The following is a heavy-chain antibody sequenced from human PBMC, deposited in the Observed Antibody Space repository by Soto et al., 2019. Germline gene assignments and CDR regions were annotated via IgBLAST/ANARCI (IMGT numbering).Heavy chain of an antibody. D-gene: IGHD2-15*01. CDR2: IYHSGST. V-gene: IGHV4-59*01. CDR1: GGSISGYY. CDR3: ARFFSSSKGMDV. Sequence: SETLSLTCTVSGGSISGYYWILIRQPPGKGLEWIGYIYHSGSTNYNPSLKSRVTISVDTSKNQFSLKLSSVTAADTAVYYWARFFSSSKGMDVWGQGTTVTVSS. J-gene: IGHJ6*02.